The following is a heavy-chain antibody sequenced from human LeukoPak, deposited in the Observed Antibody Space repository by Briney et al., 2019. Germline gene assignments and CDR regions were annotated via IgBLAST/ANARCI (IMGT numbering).Heavy chain of an antibody. CDR1: GFTFDDYA. V-gene: IGHV3-9*01. CDR2: ISWNSGSI. CDR3: AKGLAPKPAVAGPVDY. D-gene: IGHD6-19*01. Sequence: GGSLRLSCAASGFTFDDYAMHWVRQAPGKGLEWVSGISWNSGSIGYADSVKGRFTISRDNAKNSLYLQMNSLRAEDTALYYCAKGLAPKPAVAGPVDYWGQGTLVTVSS. J-gene: IGHJ4*02.